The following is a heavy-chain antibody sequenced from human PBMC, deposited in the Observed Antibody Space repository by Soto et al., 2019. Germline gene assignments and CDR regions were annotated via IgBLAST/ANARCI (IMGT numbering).Heavy chain of an antibody. CDR2: INPKSGGT. CDR1: GYSFTDYH. CDR3: ARGDSTDCSNGVCSFFYNHDMDV. J-gene: IGHJ6*02. Sequence: ASVKVSCKASGYSFTDYHIHWVRQAPGQGLEWLGRINPKSGGTSTAQKFQGWVTMTTDTSISTAYMELTRLTSDDTAIYYCARGDSTDCSNGVCSFFYNHDMDVWGQGTTVTVSS. V-gene: IGHV1-2*04. D-gene: IGHD2-8*01.